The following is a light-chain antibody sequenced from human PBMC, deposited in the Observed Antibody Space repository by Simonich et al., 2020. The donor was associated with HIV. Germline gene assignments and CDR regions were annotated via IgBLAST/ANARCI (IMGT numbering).Light chain of an antibody. V-gene: IGLV2-14*02. CDR2: EGN. Sequence: QSALTQPASVSGSPGQSITISCTGHRSDVGSYNLVSWYQKHPGKAPKVMMYEGNKRPSGVSKRFSGSSSGNTASLTISGLQAEDEADYYCSSYTTSSTLVFGGGTKLTVL. J-gene: IGLJ3*02. CDR1: RSDVGSYNL. CDR3: SSYTTSSTLV.